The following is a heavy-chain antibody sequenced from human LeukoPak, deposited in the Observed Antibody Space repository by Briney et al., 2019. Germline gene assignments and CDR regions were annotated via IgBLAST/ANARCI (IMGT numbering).Heavy chain of an antibody. CDR2: ISSSGTNT. CDR3: ARGAAYCGGDCYSNDY. Sequence: GGSLRLSCAASGFTLSDYYMTWIRQAPGKGLEWVSHISSSGTNTKYADSVKGRFTISRDNAKNSLYLQMNSLRAEDTAVYYCARGAAYCGGDCYSNDYWGQGTLVTVSS. V-gene: IGHV3-11*06. J-gene: IGHJ4*02. CDR1: GFTLSDYY. D-gene: IGHD2-21*02.